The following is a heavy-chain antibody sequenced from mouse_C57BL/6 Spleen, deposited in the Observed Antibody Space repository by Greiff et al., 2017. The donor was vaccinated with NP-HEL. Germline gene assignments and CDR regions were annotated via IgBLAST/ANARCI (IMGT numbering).Heavy chain of an antibody. CDR1: GYAFSSSW. V-gene: IGHV1-82*01. D-gene: IGHD4-1*01. Sequence: VQLQESGPELVKPGASVKISCKASGYAFSSSWMNWVKQRPGKGLEWIGRIYPGDGDTNYNGKFKGKATLTADKSSSTAYMQLSSLTSEDSAVYFCARWVGRGDYWGQGTTLTVSS. CDR2: IYPGDGDT. J-gene: IGHJ2*01. CDR3: ARWVGRGDY.